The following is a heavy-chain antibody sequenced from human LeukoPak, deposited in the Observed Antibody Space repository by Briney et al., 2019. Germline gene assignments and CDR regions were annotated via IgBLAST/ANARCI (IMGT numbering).Heavy chain of an antibody. D-gene: IGHD4-23*01. CDR2: IYYSGST. V-gene: IGHV4-31*03. J-gene: IGHJ3*02. Sequence: SETLSLTCTVSGGSISSGGYYWSWIRQHPGKGLEWIGYIYYSGSTYYNPSLKSRVTISVDTSKNQFSLKLSSVTAADPGVYYCARYSFAVVTKNGFDIWGQGTMVTVSS. CDR1: GGSISSGGYY. CDR3: ARYSFAVVTKNGFDI.